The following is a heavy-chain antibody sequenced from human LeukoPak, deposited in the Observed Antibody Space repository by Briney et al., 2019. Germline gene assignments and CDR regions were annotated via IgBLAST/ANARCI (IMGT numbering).Heavy chain of an antibody. CDR2: INHSGST. J-gene: IGHJ4*02. CDR1: GGSFSGYY. D-gene: IGHD3-22*01. V-gene: IGHV4-34*01. CDR3: ARGGYYDSSGSLDY. Sequence: SETLSLTCAVYGGSFSGYYWSWIRQPPGKGLEWIGEINHSGSTNYNPSLKSRVTISVDTSKNQFSLKLSSVTAADTAVYYCARGGYYDSSGSLDYWGQGTLVTVSS.